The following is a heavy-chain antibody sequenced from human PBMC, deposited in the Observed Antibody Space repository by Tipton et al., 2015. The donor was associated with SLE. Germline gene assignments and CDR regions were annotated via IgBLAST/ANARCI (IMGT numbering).Heavy chain of an antibody. Sequence: LSCTVSGYSISSGYYWGWIRQPPGKGLEWIGSIYHSGSTYYNPSLKSRVTISVDTSKNQFSLKLSSVTAADTAVYYCARASRPFDYWGQGTLVTVSS. V-gene: IGHV4-38-2*02. J-gene: IGHJ4*02. CDR2: IYHSGST. CDR1: GYSISSGYY. CDR3: ARASRPFDY.